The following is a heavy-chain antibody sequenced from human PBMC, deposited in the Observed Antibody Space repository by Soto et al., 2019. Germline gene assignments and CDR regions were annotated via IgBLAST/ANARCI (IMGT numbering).Heavy chain of an antibody. J-gene: IGHJ4*02. V-gene: IGHV3-23*01. D-gene: IGHD6-19*01. CDR2: IGTGGGNT. CDR1: GFTFSTYA. Sequence: GGSLRLSCAASGFTFSTYAMSWVRQAPGKGLEWVSTIGTGGGNTYYADSVKGRSTISRDNSKNTLYLQMNSLRAEDTAVYYCAREGIKIAVAGPFDYWGQGTLVTVSS. CDR3: AREGIKIAVAGPFDY.